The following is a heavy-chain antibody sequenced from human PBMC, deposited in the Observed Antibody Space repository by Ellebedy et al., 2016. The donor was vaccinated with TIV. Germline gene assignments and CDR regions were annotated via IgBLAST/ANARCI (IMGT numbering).Heavy chain of an antibody. J-gene: IGHJ4*02. D-gene: IGHD2-15*01. CDR3: ARVGEVAATPCSY. CDR2: IYPGDSDT. CDR1: GYSFTTYW. Sequence: GESLKISCKGSGYSFTTYWIGWVRQMSGKGLEWMGIIYPGDSDTRYSPSFQGQVTSSADKSISTAYLQWSSLKASDTAMYYCARVGEVAATPCSYWGQGTLVTVSS. V-gene: IGHV5-51*01.